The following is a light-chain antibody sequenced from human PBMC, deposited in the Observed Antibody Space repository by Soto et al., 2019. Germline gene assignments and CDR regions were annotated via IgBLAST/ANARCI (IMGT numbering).Light chain of an antibody. CDR2: DAS. Sequence: EIVLTQSPGTLSLTPGERAIPSYMSIQSVRNSYLAWYQQKPGQAPRLLIYDASTRATGIPDRFSGSGSATDFTLTISRLEPEDFAVYYCQKCGSSPPLTFGGGTKVDIK. J-gene: IGKJ4*01. V-gene: IGKV3-20*01. CDR1: QSVRNSY. CDR3: QKCGSSPPLT.